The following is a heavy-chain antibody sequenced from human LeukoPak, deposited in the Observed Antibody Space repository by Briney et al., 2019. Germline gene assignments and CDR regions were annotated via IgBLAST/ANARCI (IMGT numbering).Heavy chain of an antibody. CDR2: IAQDGRAR. D-gene: IGHD3/OR15-3a*01. CDR3: VRGRYYDFWRGYGKVNSIEWFDS. J-gene: IGHJ5*01. Sequence: GGPLRLSCEASGLAFRTFCLAWVRKAPGNGLDGLANIAQDGRARYYVDSVKGRFAISRDNSKNSLFLQMNSLRAEDTAVYYCVRGRYYDFWRGYGKVNSIEWFDSWGQGTLVTVSS. CDR1: GLAFRTFC. V-gene: IGHV3-7*03.